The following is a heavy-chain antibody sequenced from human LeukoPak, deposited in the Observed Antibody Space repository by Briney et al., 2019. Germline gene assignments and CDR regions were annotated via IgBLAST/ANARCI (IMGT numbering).Heavy chain of an antibody. D-gene: IGHD3-10*01. Sequence: GGSLRLSCAASGFTFSGYWMSWVRQAPGKGLEWVANIKQDGSEKYYVDSVKGRFTISRDNAKNSLYLQMNSLRAEDTAVYYCAREPRSRYYYGSGASWFDPCGQGTLVAVSS. V-gene: IGHV3-7*01. CDR2: IKQDGSEK. J-gene: IGHJ5*02. CDR1: GFTFSGYW. CDR3: AREPRSRYYYGSGASWFDP.